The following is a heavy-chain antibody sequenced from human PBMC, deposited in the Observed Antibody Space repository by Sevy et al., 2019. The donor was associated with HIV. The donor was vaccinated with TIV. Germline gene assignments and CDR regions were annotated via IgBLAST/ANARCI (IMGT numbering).Heavy chain of an antibody. Sequence: GGSLRLSCAASGFTFSSYSMNWVRQAPGKGLEWVSYISSSSSTIYYADSVKGRFTISRDNAKNSLYLQMNSLRDEDTAVYYCARDQVAAAGTSYYYYGMDVWGQGPTVTVSS. J-gene: IGHJ6*02. D-gene: IGHD6-13*01. CDR1: GFTFSSYS. V-gene: IGHV3-48*02. CDR2: ISSSSSTI. CDR3: ARDQVAAAGTSYYYYGMDV.